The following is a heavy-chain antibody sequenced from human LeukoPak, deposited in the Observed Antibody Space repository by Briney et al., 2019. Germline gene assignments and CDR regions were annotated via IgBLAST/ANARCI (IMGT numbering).Heavy chain of an antibody. Sequence: GGSLRLSCVASGFTFSSYWMNWVRQAPGKGLVWVSRIASDGSSTTYADSVKGRFSISRDNAKNTLYLQMNSLRVEDTAVYYCARGRPHGNDYWGQGTLVTVSS. CDR3: ARGRPHGNDY. V-gene: IGHV3-74*01. CDR1: GFTFSSYW. CDR2: IASDGSST. J-gene: IGHJ4*02. D-gene: IGHD4-23*01.